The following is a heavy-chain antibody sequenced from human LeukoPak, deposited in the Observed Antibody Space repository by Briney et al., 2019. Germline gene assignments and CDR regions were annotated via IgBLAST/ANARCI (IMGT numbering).Heavy chain of an antibody. CDR2: ISGSGGST. CDR1: GFTFSSYA. V-gene: IGHV3-23*01. Sequence: GGSLRLSCAASGFTFSSYAMGWVRQAPGKGLEWVSAISGSGGSTYYADSVKGRFTISRDNSKNTLYLQMNSLRAEDTAVYYCAKGPLVGATLVYYYMDVWGKGTTVTVSS. D-gene: IGHD1-26*01. CDR3: AKGPLVGATLVYYYMDV. J-gene: IGHJ6*03.